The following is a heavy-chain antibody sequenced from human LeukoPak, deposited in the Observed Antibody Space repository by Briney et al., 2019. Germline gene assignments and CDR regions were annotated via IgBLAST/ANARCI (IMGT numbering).Heavy chain of an antibody. CDR2: IRYDGSNK. V-gene: IGHV3-30*02. CDR3: ASIYQDTAMAMVAFDI. J-gene: IGHJ3*02. Sequence: GGSLRLSCAASGFTFSSYGMHWVRQAPGKGLEWVAFIRYDGSNKYYADSVKGRFTISRDNSKNTLYLQMNSLRAEDTAVYYCASIYQDTAMAMVAFDIWGQGTMVTVSS. CDR1: GFTFSSYG. D-gene: IGHD5-18*01.